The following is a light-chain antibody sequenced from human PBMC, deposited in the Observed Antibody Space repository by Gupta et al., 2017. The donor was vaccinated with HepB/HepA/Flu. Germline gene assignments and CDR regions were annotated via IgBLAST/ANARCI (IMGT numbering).Light chain of an antibody. J-gene: IGLJ2*01. Sequence: FMLPQPHSVSESPGPTVTIPCTRSRDNIGSNYVQWYQQRPGTAPTTVIYDDKHRPSGVPDRFSGSIDGSSTAATPTISGGKSEAEDYYYLQTDNSNSVVFGGGTKLTVL. CDR3: QTDNSNSVV. V-gene: IGLV6-57*03. CDR1: RDNIGSNY. CDR2: DDK.